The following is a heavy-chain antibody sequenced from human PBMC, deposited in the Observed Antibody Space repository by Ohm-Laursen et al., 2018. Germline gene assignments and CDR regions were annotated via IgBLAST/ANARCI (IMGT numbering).Heavy chain of an antibody. CDR3: ARDGASGSYGS. CDR2: VNSGGGT. Sequence: SLRLSCAASGFTFSSYWMTWVRQAPGKGLEWVSGVNSGGGTYYANSVKGRFTISRDNSKNMVYLLMGSLRAEDTAVYYCARDGASGSYGSWGQGILVTVPS. D-gene: IGHD3-10*01. V-gene: IGHV3-23*01. J-gene: IGHJ5*02. CDR1: GFTFSSYW.